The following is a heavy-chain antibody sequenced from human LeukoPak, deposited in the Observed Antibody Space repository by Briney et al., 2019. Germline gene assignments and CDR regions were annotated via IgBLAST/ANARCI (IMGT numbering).Heavy chain of an antibody. D-gene: IGHD4-17*01. Sequence: PGGSLRLSCAASGFTVSSSYMSWVRQAPGKGLEWVSAIYSGGNTYYADSVKGRFTISRDNSENTLSLQMNSLRAEDTAVYYCARVRTALTNWFDPWGQGTLVTVAS. CDR2: IYSGGNT. CDR3: ARVRTALTNWFDP. CDR1: GFTVSSSY. J-gene: IGHJ5*02. V-gene: IGHV3-66*01.